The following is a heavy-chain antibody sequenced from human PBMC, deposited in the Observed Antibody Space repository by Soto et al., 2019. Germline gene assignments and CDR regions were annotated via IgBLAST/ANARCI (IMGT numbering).Heavy chain of an antibody. CDR3: ASPPDWGSGNN. Sequence: LQLQESGPGLVKPSETLSLTCTVSGGSLSSSSYYWGWIRQPPGKGLEWIGSIYYSGSTYYNPALKLRVPISVDTSKNQSSRRLSSVTAADTAIYSCASPPDWGSGNNWGHGTLVTVSS. CDR1: GGSLSSSSYY. V-gene: IGHV4-39*01. CDR2: IYYSGST. D-gene: IGHD3-10*01. J-gene: IGHJ4*01.